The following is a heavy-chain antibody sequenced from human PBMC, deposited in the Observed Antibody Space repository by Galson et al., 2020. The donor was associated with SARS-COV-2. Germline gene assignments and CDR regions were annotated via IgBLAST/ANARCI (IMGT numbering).Heavy chain of an antibody. Sequence: GESLKISCAASGFTFSSYAMSWVRQAPGKGLEWVSAISGSGGSTYYADSVKGRFTISRDNSKNTLYLQMNSLRAEDTAVYYCAKDFYSIAAAIYYYGMDVWGQGTTVTVSS. CDR1: GFTFSSYA. CDR2: ISGSGGST. V-gene: IGHV3-23*01. CDR3: AKDFYSIAAAIYYYGMDV. D-gene: IGHD6-13*01. J-gene: IGHJ6*02.